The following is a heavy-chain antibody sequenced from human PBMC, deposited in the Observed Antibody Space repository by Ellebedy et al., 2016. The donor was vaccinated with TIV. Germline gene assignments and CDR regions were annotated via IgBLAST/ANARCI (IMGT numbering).Heavy chain of an antibody. V-gene: IGHV3-23*01. CDR3: AKVWTGSSDELMPDLTWIDAFDF. D-gene: IGHD3-22*01. CDR2: IIGSGDST. Sequence: GESLKISXAASGFTFSSYAMTWVRQAPGKGLEWVSVIIGSGDSTYYADSVKGRFTISRDNSKNTLYLQMNSLRAEDTAVYYCAKVWTGSSDELMPDLTWIDAFDFWGQGTMVTVSS. J-gene: IGHJ3*01. CDR1: GFTFSSYA.